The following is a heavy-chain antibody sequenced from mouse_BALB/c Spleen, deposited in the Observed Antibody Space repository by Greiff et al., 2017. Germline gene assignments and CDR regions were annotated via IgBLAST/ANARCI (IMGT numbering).Heavy chain of an antibody. J-gene: IGHJ3*01. D-gene: IGHD2-14*01. V-gene: IGHV5-6-5*01. CDR1: GFTFSSYA. Sequence: EVKLVESGGGLVKPGGSLKLSCAASGFTFSSYAMSWVRQTPEKRLEWVASISSGGSTYYPDSVKGRFTISRDNARNILYLQMSSLRSEDTAMYYCARYRYDGAWFAYWGQGTLVTVSA. CDR2: ISSGGST. CDR3: ARYRYDGAWFAY.